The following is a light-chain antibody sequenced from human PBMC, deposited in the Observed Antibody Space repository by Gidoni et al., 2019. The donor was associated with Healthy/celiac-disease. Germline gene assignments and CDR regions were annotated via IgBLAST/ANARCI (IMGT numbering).Light chain of an antibody. CDR3: QQYNNWPPYT. CDR2: GAS. Sequence: EIVMTQYPATLSVSPGERATLSCRASQSVSSNLAWYQQKPGQAPRLLIYGASTRATGIPARFSGSGSGTDFTLTISSLQSEDFAVYYCQQYNNWPPYTFGRGTKLEI. V-gene: IGKV3-15*01. J-gene: IGKJ2*01. CDR1: QSVSSN.